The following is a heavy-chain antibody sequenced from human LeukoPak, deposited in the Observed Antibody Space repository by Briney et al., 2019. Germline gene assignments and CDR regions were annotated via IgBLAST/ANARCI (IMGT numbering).Heavy chain of an antibody. CDR2: TNAGNGNT. D-gene: IGHD1-26*01. CDR3: ARSEKVGATLYFDY. J-gene: IGHJ4*02. Sequence: ASVKVSCKASGYTFTSYAMHWVRQAPGQRLEWMGWTNAGNGNTKYSQKFQGRVTITRDTSASTAYMELSSLRSEDTAVYYCARSEKVGATLYFDYWGQGTLVTVSS. V-gene: IGHV1-3*01. CDR1: GYTFTSYA.